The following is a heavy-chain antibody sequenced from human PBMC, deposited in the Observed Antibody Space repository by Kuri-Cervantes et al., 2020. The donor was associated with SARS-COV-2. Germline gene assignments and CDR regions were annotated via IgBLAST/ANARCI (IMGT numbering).Heavy chain of an antibody. J-gene: IGHJ5*02. V-gene: IGHV4-59*01. D-gene: IGHD3-3*01. CDR2: IYYSGST. Sequence: ESLKISCTVSGGSISSYYWSWIRQPPGKGLEWIGYIYYSGSTNYNPSLKSRVTISVDTSKNQFSLKLSSVTAADTAVYYCARGGLTYYDFWSGYYTGIGWFDPWGQGTLITVSS. CDR1: GGSISSYY. CDR3: ARGGLTYYDFWSGYYTGIGWFDP.